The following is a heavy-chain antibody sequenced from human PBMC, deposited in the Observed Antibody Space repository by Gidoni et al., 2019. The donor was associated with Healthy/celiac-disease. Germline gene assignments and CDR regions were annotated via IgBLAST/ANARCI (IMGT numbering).Heavy chain of an antibody. D-gene: IGHD2-21*01. V-gene: IGHV4-4*02. J-gene: IGHJ6*02. CDR1: GGSIRSSNW. CDR2: IYHSWST. Sequence: QLQLQESGPGLVKPSGTLSLTCAVSGGSIRSSNWCSSVRQRPGKGLEWIVEIYHSWSTNYNPSLKSRVTIAVDKSKNQFSLQLSSVTAADTAVYYCASMVDYSPWAYYGMDVWGQGTTVTVSS. CDR3: ASMVDYSPWAYYGMDV.